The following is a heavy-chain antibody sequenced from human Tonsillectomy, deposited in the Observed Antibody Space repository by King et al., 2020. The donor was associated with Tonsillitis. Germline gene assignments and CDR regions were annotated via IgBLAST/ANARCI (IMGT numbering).Heavy chain of an antibody. D-gene: IGHD3-22*01. CDR2: ISYDGSNK. J-gene: IGHJ3*01. Sequence: VQLVESGGGVVQPGRSLRLSCAASGFTFSSYAMHWVRQAPGKGLEWVAVISYDGSNKYYVDSVKGRFTISRDNSKNTLYLQMNSLRAEDTAVYYCARDQSYYDSSGYYSDWGQGTIVTVSS. V-gene: IGHV3-30-3*01. CDR3: ARDQSYYDSSGYYSD. CDR1: GFTFSSYA.